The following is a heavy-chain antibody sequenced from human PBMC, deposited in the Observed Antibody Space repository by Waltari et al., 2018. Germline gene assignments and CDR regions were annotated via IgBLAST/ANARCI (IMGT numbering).Heavy chain of an antibody. D-gene: IGHD7-27*01. CDR1: GLIFSDYA. Sequence: EVQVVESGGALVQPGGSLKLSCAAYGLIFSDYAMHWVRQASGKGLEVVCRIRSRPNCDATAYAESVQGMFTISRDDSKNTAYLEMNSLKTDDTAVYYCIRPFEMGIDWGQGTLVIVSS. V-gene: IGHV3-73*01. J-gene: IGHJ4*02. CDR3: IRPFEMGID. CDR2: IRSRPNCDAT.